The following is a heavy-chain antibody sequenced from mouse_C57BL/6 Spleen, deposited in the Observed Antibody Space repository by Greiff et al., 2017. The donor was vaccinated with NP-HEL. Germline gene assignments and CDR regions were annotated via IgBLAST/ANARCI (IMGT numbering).Heavy chain of an antibody. V-gene: IGHV1-55*01. J-gene: IGHJ4*01. CDR3: ARDFFYYGSSHYAMDY. CDR1: GYTFTSYW. Sequence: QVQLQQPGAELVKPGAPVKMSCKASGYTFTSYWITWVKQRPGQGLEWIGDIYPGSGSTNYNEKFKSKATLTVDTSSSTAYMQLSSLTSEDSAVYYCARDFFYYGSSHYAMDYWGQGTSVTVSS. D-gene: IGHD1-1*01. CDR2: IYPGSGST.